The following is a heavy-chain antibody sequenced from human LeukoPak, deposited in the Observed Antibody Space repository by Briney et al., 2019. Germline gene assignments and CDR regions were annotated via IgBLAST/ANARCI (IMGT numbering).Heavy chain of an antibody. V-gene: IGHV3-23*01. Sequence: RGSLRLSCAASGFSFSVYAMNWVRQAPGKGLEWVSSFGGSGGGPWHAASVEGRFSISRDNSKNTLYLQMSSLSDEDTALYYCAKARGATVNDPADYWGQGILVTVSS. CDR3: AKARGATVNDPADY. J-gene: IGHJ4*02. CDR2: FGGSGGGP. CDR1: GFSFSVYA. D-gene: IGHD1-26*01.